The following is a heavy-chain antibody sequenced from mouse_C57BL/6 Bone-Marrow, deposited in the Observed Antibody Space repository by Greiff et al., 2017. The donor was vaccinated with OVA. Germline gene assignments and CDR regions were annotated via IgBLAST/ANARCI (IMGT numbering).Heavy chain of an antibody. CDR1: GFTFSNYW. J-gene: IGHJ3*01. CDR3: TPYYDYDGAWFAY. D-gene: IGHD2-4*01. V-gene: IGHV6-3*01. CDR2: IRLKSDNYAT. Sequence: EVKLMESGGGLVQPGGSMKLSCVASGFTFSNYWMNWVRQSPEKGLEWVAQIRLKSDNYATHYAESVKGRFTISRDDSKSSVYLQMNNLRAEDTGIYYCTPYYDYDGAWFAYWGQGTLVTVSA.